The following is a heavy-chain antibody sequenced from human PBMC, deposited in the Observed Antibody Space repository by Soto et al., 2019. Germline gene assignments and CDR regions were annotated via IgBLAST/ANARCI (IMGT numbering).Heavy chain of an antibody. D-gene: IGHD6-13*01. CDR2: IKQDGSEK. Sequence: EVQLVESGGGLVQPGGSLRLSCAASGFTFSTDWMHWVRQAPGKGLEWVANIKQDGSEKYYLDSVKGRFTISRDNAKSSLYLQMNSLRAEDTAVYYCARVLAAADSLWGQGTLVTVSS. CDR1: GFTFSTDW. CDR3: ARVLAAADSL. J-gene: IGHJ4*02. V-gene: IGHV3-7*01.